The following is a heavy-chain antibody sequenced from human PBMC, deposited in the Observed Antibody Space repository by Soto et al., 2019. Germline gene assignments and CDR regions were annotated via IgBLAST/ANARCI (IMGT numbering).Heavy chain of an antibody. Sequence: SETLSLTCAVYGGSFSGYYWSWIRQPPGKGLEWIGEINHSGSTNYNPSLKSRVTISVDTSKNQFSLKLSSVTAADTAVYYCASSLSSGYYFRIWGQGTLVTVSS. J-gene: IGHJ4*02. V-gene: IGHV4-34*01. D-gene: IGHD3-22*01. CDR1: GGSFSGYY. CDR3: ASSLSSGYYFRI. CDR2: INHSGST.